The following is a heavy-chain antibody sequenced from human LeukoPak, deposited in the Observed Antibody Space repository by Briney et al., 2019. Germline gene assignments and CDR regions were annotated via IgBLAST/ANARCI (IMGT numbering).Heavy chain of an antibody. CDR2: INHSGST. D-gene: IGHD6-19*01. CDR3: ARRSSHRLAVAGKPGIDY. V-gene: IGHV4-34*01. J-gene: IGHJ4*02. CDR1: GGSFSGYY. Sequence: SETLSLTCAVYGGSFSGYYWSWIRQPPGKGLEWIGEINHSGSTNYNPSLKSRVTISVDTSKNQFSLKLSSVTAADTAVYYCARRSSHRLAVAGKPGIDYWGQGTLVTVSS.